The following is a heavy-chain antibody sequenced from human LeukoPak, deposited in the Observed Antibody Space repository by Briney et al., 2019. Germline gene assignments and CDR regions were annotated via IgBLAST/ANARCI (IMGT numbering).Heavy chain of an antibody. CDR3: ARREAGYSPYYYFDY. D-gene: IGHD2-2*03. Sequence: GGSLRLSCAAAGFTFSNYALSWVRQAPGKGLEWVSTIGGGGGSINYTDSVKGRFTISRDNSKNTLFLQMKSLRAEDTAVYYCARREAGYSPYYYFDYWGQGTLVTVSS. CDR1: GFTFSNYA. V-gene: IGHV3-23*01. J-gene: IGHJ4*02. CDR2: IGGGGGSI.